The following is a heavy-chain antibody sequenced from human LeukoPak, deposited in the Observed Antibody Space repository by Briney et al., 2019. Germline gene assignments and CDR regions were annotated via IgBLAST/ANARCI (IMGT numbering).Heavy chain of an antibody. D-gene: IGHD3-22*01. CDR2: ISGSGGST. Sequence: GGSLRLSCAASGFTFSSYAMSWVRQAPGKGLEWVSAISGSGGSTYYADSVKGRFTISRDNSKNTLYLQMNSLRAEDTAVYYCAKDLTMIVVVLTFDYWGQGTLVTVSS. V-gene: IGHV3-23*01. J-gene: IGHJ4*02. CDR3: AKDLTMIVVVLTFDY. CDR1: GFTFSSYA.